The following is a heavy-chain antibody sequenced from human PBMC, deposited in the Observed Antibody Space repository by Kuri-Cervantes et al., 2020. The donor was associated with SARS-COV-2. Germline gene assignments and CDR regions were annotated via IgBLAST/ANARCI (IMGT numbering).Heavy chain of an antibody. D-gene: IGHD2-15*01. Sequence: GGSLRLSCAASGFSLSRYTMNWVRQAPGKALEWVSSISGSGSYIYYADSVKGRFTISRDNAKNSLYLQMSSLRAEDTAVYYCARVVVLGDTVHVGHWGQGTLVTVSS. CDR1: GFSLSRYT. CDR2: ISGSGSYI. V-gene: IGHV3-21*01. J-gene: IGHJ4*02. CDR3: ARVVVLGDTVHVGH.